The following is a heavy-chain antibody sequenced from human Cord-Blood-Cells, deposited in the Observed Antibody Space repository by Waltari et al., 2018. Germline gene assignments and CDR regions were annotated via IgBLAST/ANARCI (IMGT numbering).Heavy chain of an antibody. Sequence: QVQLVQSGAEVKKPGSSVKVSCKASGGTFSSYAISWVRQAPGQGPEWMGGIIPIFGTANYAQKFQGRVTITADESTSTAYMELSSLRSEDTAVYYCARGGYCSSTSCYDAFDIWGQGTMVTVSS. CDR2: IIPIFGTA. D-gene: IGHD2-2*01. CDR1: GGTFSSYA. V-gene: IGHV1-69*12. CDR3: ARGGYCSSTSCYDAFDI. J-gene: IGHJ3*02.